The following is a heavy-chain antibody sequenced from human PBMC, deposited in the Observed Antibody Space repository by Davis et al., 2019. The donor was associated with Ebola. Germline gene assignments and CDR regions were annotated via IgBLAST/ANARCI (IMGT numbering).Heavy chain of an antibody. CDR3: APYCTGGVCNYGMDV. CDR2: INWNGGST. D-gene: IGHD2-8*02. V-gene: IGHV3-20*04. CDR1: GFTFDDYG. J-gene: IGHJ6*02. Sequence: GESLKISCAASGFTFDDYGMSWVRQAPGKGLEWVSGINWNGGSTGYADSVKGRFTISRDNAKNSLYLQMNSLRAEDTAVYYCAPYCTGGVCNYGMDVWGQGTTVTVSS.